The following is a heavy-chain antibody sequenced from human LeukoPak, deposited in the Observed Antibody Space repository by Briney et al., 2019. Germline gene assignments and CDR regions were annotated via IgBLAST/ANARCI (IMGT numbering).Heavy chain of an antibody. Sequence: ASAKVSCKASGYTFTSYDINWVRQATGQGLEWMGWMNPNSGNTGYAQKFQGRVTMTRNTSISTAYMELSSLRSEDTAVYYCARARFYYYDSSGYYPFDYWGQGTLVTVSS. V-gene: IGHV1-8*01. CDR2: MNPNSGNT. J-gene: IGHJ4*02. CDR3: ARARFYYYDSSGYYPFDY. D-gene: IGHD3-22*01. CDR1: GYTFTSYD.